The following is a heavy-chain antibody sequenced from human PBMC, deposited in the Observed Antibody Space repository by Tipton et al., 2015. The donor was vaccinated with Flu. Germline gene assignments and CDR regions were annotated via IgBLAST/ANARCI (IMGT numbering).Heavy chain of an antibody. J-gene: IGHJ6*03. D-gene: IGHD3-3*01. CDR2: IYTSGST. CDR3: ARVAYYDLYYYYMDV. CDR1: GGSISSYY. Sequence: TLSLTCTVSGGSISSYYWSWIRQPAGKGLEWIGRIYTSGSTNYNPSLKSRVTMSVDTSKNQFSLKLSSVTAADTAVYYCARVAYYDLYYYYMDVWGKGTTVTVSS. V-gene: IGHV4-4*07.